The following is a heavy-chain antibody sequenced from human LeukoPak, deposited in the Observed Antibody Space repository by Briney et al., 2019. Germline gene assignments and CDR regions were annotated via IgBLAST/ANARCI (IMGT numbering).Heavy chain of an antibody. Sequence: GASVKVSCKASGYTFTSYAMHWVRQAPGQRLEWMGWINAGNGNTKYSQKFQGRVTITRDTSASTAYMELSSLRSEDTAVYYCARSDTVVVPAAITWFDPWGQGTLVTVSS. J-gene: IGHJ5*02. CDR1: GYTFTSYA. CDR2: INAGNGNT. V-gene: IGHV1-3*01. D-gene: IGHD2-2*01. CDR3: ARSDTVVVPAAITWFDP.